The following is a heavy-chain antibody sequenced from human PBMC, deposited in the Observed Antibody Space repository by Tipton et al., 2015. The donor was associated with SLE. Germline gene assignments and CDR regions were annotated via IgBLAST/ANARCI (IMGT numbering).Heavy chain of an antibody. D-gene: IGHD7-27*01. CDR2: IYYSGST. CDR3: ARGPGDAFDI. J-gene: IGHJ3*02. CDR1: GGSISSGGYY. Sequence: TLSLTCTVSGGSISSGGYYWSWIRQHPGKGLEWIGYIYYSGSTYYNPSLKSRVTISVDTSKNQFSLRLNSMTAADTAVYYCARGPGDAFDIWGQGTMVTVSS. V-gene: IGHV4-31*03.